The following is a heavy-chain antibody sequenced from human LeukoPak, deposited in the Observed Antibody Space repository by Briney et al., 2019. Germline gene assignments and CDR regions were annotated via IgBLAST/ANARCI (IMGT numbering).Heavy chain of an antibody. CDR2: IYTSGST. D-gene: IGHD5-12*01. V-gene: IGHV4-61*02. CDR1: GGPVSSGSYY. Sequence: PSQTLSLTCTVSGGPVSSGSYYWSWIRQPAGKGLEWIGRIYTSGSTNYNPSLKSRVTISVDTSKNQFSLKLSSVTAADTAVYYCARVRTLRGAYYYMDVWGKGTTVTVSS. J-gene: IGHJ6*03. CDR3: ARVRTLRGAYYYMDV.